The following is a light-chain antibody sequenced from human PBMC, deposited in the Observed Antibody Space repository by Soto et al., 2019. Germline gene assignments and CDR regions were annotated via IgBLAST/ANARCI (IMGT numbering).Light chain of an antibody. CDR2: KAS. J-gene: IGKJ1*01. CDR3: QHRGT. CDR1: QSISSW. Sequence: DIQMYQSPSTLSASVGDRVTITCRASQSISSWLAWYQQKPRKAPKLLIYKASSLESGGPSRFSGSGSGTEFTLTISSLRPDDWATYYCQHRGTFGQGTKVDI. V-gene: IGKV1-5*03.